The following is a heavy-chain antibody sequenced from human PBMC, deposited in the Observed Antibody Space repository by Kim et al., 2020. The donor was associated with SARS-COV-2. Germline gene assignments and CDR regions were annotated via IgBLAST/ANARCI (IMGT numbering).Heavy chain of an antibody. V-gene: IGHV3-23*01. Sequence: GGSLRLSCAASGFTFSSYAMSWVRQAPGKGLEWVSAISGSGGSTYYADSVKGRFTISRDNSKNTLYLQMNSLRAEDTAVYYCAKGLRYFDWLLALDYWGQGTLVTVSS. J-gene: IGHJ4*02. CDR3: AKGLRYFDWLLALDY. CDR2: ISGSGGST. D-gene: IGHD3-9*01. CDR1: GFTFSSYA.